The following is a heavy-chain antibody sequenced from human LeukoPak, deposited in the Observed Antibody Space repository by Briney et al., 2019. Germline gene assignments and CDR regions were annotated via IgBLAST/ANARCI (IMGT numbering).Heavy chain of an antibody. CDR3: ARDLFWSGYHVFDY. Sequence: ASVKVSCKASGYTFTSYGISWVRQAPGQGLEWMGWISAYNGNTNYAQKLQGRVTMTTDTSTSTAYMELRSQRSDDTAVYYCARDLFWSGYHVFDYWGQGTLVTVSS. CDR1: GYTFTSYG. CDR2: ISAYNGNT. J-gene: IGHJ4*02. D-gene: IGHD3-3*01. V-gene: IGHV1-18*01.